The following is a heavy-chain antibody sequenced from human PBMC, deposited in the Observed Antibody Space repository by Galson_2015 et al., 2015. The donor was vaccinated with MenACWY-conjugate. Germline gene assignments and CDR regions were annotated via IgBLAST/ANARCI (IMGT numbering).Heavy chain of an antibody. V-gene: IGHV3-74*01. J-gene: IGHJ4*02. D-gene: IGHD1-26*01. CDR1: GFIFNTYW. CDR2: INPGGSST. Sequence: SLRLSCAASGFIFNTYWMHWVRQAPGKGLVWVSRINPGGSSTTYADSVKDRFTISRDNAKNTLYFQMNSLRPEDTAVFYCAKSRGASFYFDSWGQGTLVTVSS. CDR3: AKSRGASFYFDS.